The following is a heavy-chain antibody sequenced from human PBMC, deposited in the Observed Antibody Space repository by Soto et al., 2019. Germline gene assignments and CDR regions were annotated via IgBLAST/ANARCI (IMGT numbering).Heavy chain of an antibody. J-gene: IGHJ6*02. CDR1: GGTFSSYA. CDR2: IIPIFGTA. D-gene: IGHD5-18*01. CDR3: ARPRRGYSYGIYYYYGMDV. Sequence: QVQLVQSGAEVQKPGSSVKVSCKASGGTFSSYAISWVRQAPGQGLEWMGGIIPIFGTANYAQKFQGRVTITADESTSTAYMELSSLRSEDTAVYYCARPRRGYSYGIYYYYGMDVWGQGTTVTVSS. V-gene: IGHV1-69*01.